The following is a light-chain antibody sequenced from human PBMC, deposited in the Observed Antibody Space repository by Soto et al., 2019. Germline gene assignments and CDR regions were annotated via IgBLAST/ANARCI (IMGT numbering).Light chain of an antibody. J-gene: IGKJ4*01. CDR2: GAS. CDR1: QSVRSSY. Sequence: EIVLTQSPGTLSLSPGERATLSCRASQSVRSSYLAWYQQKPGQAPRLLIYGASSRATGSPDRFSGSGSGTDFTLTISRLEPEDFAVYYCHQYDSSPLTFGGGTKVEIK. CDR3: HQYDSSPLT. V-gene: IGKV3-20*01.